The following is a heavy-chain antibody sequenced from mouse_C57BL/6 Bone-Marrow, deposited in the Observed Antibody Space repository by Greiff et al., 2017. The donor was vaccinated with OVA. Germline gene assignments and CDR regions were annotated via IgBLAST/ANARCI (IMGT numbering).Heavy chain of an antibody. CDR1: GFNIKDDY. Sequence: LQQSGAELVRPGASVKLSCTASGFNIKDDYMHWVKQRPEQGLEWIGWIDPENGDTEYASKFQGKATITADTSSNTAYLQLSSLTSEDTAVYYCTRGKRFAYWGQGTLVTVSA. CDR3: TRGKRFAY. V-gene: IGHV14-4*01. D-gene: IGHD2-1*01. CDR2: IDPENGDT. J-gene: IGHJ3*01.